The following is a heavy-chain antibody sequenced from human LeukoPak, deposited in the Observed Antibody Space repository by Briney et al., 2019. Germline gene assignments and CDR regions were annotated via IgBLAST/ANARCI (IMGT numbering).Heavy chain of an antibody. CDR3: ARHLTHEGYVWGSYRPYDY. V-gene: IGHV4-39*01. D-gene: IGHD3-16*02. Sequence: PSETLSLTCTVSGGSISSSSYYWGWIRQPPGKGLEWIGSIYYSGSTYYNPSLKSRVTISVDTSKNQFSLKLSSETAADTAVYYCARHLTHEGYVWGSYRPYDYWGQGTLVTVSS. J-gene: IGHJ4*02. CDR2: IYYSGST. CDR1: GGSISSSSYY.